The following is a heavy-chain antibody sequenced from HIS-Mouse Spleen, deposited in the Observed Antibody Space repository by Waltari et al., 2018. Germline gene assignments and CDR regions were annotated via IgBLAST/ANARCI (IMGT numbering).Heavy chain of an antibody. D-gene: IGHD6-13*01. CDR1: GGSISSSSYY. J-gene: IGHJ2*01. CDR3: AREIPYSSSWYDWYFDL. Sequence: QLQLQESGPGLVKPSETLSLTCTVSGGSISSSSYYWGWIRQPPGKGLEWIGRIYYSGITYSNPYLKSRFTISVDTSKNQFSLKLSSVTAADTAVYYCAREIPYSSSWYDWYFDLWGRGTLVTVSS. V-gene: IGHV4-39*07. CDR2: IYYSGIT.